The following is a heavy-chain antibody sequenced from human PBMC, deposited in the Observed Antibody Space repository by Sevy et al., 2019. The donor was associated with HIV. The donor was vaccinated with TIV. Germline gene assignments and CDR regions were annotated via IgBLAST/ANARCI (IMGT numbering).Heavy chain of an antibody. V-gene: IGHV4-59*01. CDR2: IYYSGST. CDR1: GGSISSYY. D-gene: IGHD6-19*01. Sequence: SETLSLTCTVSGGSISSYYGSWIRQPPGKGLEWIGYIYYSGSTNYNPSLKSRVTISVDTSKNQFSLKLSSVTAADTAVYYCARCGRDSTGRYYFDYWGQGTLVTVSS. J-gene: IGHJ4*02. CDR3: ARCGRDSTGRYYFDY.